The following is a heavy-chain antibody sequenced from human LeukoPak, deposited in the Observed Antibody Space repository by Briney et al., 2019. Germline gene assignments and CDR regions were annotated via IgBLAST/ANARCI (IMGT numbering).Heavy chain of an antibody. J-gene: IGHJ4*02. D-gene: IGHD6-13*01. CDR1: GGTFSSYA. V-gene: IGHV1-69*01. CDR2: IIPIFGTA. Sequence: GSSVNVSFKASGGTFSSYAISWVRQAPGQGLEWMGGIIPIFGTANYAQKFQGRVTITADESTSTAYMELSSLRSEDTAVYYCARGLAAAGTARWDYWGQGTLVTVSS. CDR3: ARGLAAAGTARWDY.